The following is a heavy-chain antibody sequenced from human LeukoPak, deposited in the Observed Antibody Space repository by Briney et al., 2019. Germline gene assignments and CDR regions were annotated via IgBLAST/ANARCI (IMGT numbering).Heavy chain of an antibody. CDR3: ARDGSGRDWFDP. CDR2: IYYRGST. D-gene: IGHD3-10*01. Sequence: SETLSLTCTVSGGSISSSYWSWIRQPPGKGLEWIGNIYYRGSTKYNPSLKSRVTISGDTSKKQFSLKLSSVTAADTAVYYCARDGSGRDWFDPWGQGTLVTVSS. V-gene: IGHV4-59*01. J-gene: IGHJ5*02. CDR1: GGSISSSY.